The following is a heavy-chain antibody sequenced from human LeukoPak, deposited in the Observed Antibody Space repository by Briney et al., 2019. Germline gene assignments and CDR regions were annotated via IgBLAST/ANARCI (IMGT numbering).Heavy chain of an antibody. CDR1: GFTFSDYY. CDR2: ISSSGSTI. D-gene: IGHD3-9*01. V-gene: IGHV3-11*01. CDR3: ARTSTGGSDYDILTGYYNRRGAFDY. J-gene: IGHJ4*02. Sequence: PGGSLRLSCAASGFTFSDYYMSWIRQAPGKGLEWVSYISSSGSTIYYADSVKGRFTISRDNAKNSLYLQMNSLRAEDTAVYYCARTSTGGSDYDILTGYYNRRGAFDYWGQGTLVTVSP.